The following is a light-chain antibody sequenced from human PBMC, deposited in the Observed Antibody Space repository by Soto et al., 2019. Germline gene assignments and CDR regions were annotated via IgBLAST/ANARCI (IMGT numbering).Light chain of an antibody. J-gene: IGLJ2*01. CDR3: AAWDDSLNGVL. CDR1: SSNFGSYT. Sequence: QSVLTQPPSASGTPGQRVTISCSGSSSNFGSYTVSWYQQLPGAAPKLLIYSNNQRPSGVPDRFSGSKSGTSASLGISGLQSEDEADYYCAAWDDSLNGVLFGGGTKLTVL. V-gene: IGLV1-44*01. CDR2: SNN.